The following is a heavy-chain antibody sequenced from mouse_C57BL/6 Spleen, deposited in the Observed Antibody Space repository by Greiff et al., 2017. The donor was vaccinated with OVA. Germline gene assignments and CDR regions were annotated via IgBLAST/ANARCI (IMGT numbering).Heavy chain of an antibody. CDR1: GYSFTGYY. CDR3: ARSGGLRLCMDY. J-gene: IGHJ4*01. D-gene: IGHD2-2*01. CDR2: INPSTGGT. Sequence: EVQLQQSGPELVKPGASVKISCKASGYSFTGYYMNWVKQSPEKSLEWIGEINPSTGGTTYNQKFKAKATLTVDKSSSTAYMQLKSLTSEDSAVYYCARSGGLRLCMDYWGQGTSVTVSS. V-gene: IGHV1-42*01.